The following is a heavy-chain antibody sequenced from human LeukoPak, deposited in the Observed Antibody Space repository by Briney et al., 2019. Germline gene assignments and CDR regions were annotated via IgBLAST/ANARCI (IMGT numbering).Heavy chain of an antibody. D-gene: IGHD5-12*01. Sequence: ASVRVSCKASGYALINFGFTWVRQAPGQGLEWMGWISAHLDKTNYAQKFHGRLTLTTDTSTTTAYMELRSLRSDDTAVYYCARRGYPVYYYYMDVWGKGTTVTISS. V-gene: IGHV1-18*01. CDR1: GYALINFG. J-gene: IGHJ6*03. CDR2: ISAHLDKT. CDR3: ARRGYPVYYYYMDV.